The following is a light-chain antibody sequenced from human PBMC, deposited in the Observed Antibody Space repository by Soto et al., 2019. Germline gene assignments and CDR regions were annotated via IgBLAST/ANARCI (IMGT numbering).Light chain of an antibody. V-gene: IGKV1-5*03. CDR2: KAS. Sequence: DIQMTQSPHTLSAAVVDRVTITCRASQTISSWLAWYQQKPGKAPKLLIYKASTLKSGVPSRFSGSGSGTEFTLTISSLQPDDFATYYCQHYNSYSEAFGQGTKVDI. CDR1: QTISSW. J-gene: IGKJ1*01. CDR3: QHYNSYSEA.